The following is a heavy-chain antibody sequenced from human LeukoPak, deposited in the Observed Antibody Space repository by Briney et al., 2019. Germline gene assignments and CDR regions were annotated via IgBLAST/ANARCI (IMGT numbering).Heavy chain of an antibody. D-gene: IGHD3-22*01. J-gene: IGHJ1*01. CDR1: GDSVSRRDSY. CDR2: IYHSGRT. CDR3: ARRRYYDGSGYLE. V-gene: IGHV4-39*01. Sequence: EPSETLSLTCSVSGDSVSRRDSYWDWIRQPPGKGLEWIGTIYHSGRTYYSPSLKSRVTMSVDPSNNQFSLNLRSVTAADTAVYYCARRRYYDGSGYLEWGQGTLLSVSS.